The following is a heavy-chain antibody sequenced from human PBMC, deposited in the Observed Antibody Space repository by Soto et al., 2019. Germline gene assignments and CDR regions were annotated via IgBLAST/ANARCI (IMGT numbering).Heavy chain of an antibody. CDR3: ARGKGDY. V-gene: IGHV1-69*15. CDR1: GGTFSSYM. CDR2: IVPLFGTV. Sequence: QVQLVQSGTEVKKPGSSVKVSCKTSGGTFSSYMITWVRQAPGQGLDWMGNIVPLFGTVKYAEKFQGRVTITADESTSTAYMNLSGLTSEDTAVYYCARGKGDYWGQGTQVIVSS. J-gene: IGHJ4*02.